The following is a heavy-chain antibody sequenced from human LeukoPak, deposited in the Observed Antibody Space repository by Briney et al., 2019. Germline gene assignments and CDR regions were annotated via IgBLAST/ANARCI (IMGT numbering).Heavy chain of an antibody. CDR2: IYPGDSDT. V-gene: IGHV5-51*01. CDR1: GYSFTSYW. CDR3: ARRLYYYDSSGYYHNAFDI. J-gene: IGHJ3*02. D-gene: IGHD3-22*01. Sequence: GEYLKISCKGSGYSFTSYWIGWVRQMPGKGLEWMGIIYPGDSDTRYSPSFQGQVTISADKSISTAYLQWSSLKASDTAMYYCARRLYYYDSSGYYHNAFDIWGQGTMVTVSS.